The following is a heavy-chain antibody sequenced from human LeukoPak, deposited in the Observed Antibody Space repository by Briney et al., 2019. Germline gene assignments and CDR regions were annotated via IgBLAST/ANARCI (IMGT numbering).Heavy chain of an antibody. CDR2: IYYSGST. CDR1: GGSISSSSYY. CDR3: ARRYCSGGSCSFDY. D-gene: IGHD2-15*01. V-gene: IGHV4-39*07. Sequence: SETLSLTCTVSGGSISSSSYYWGWIRQPPGKGLEWIGSIYYSGSTYYNPSLKSRVTISVDTSKNQFSLKLSSATAADTAVYYCARRYCSGGSCSFDYWGQGTLVTVSS. J-gene: IGHJ4*02.